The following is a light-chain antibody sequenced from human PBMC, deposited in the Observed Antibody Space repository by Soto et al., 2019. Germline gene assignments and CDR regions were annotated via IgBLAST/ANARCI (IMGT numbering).Light chain of an antibody. J-gene: IGLJ1*01. V-gene: IGLV2-14*01. CDR2: EVN. Sequence: QSALTQPASVSGAPGQSITISCTGTSIDVGAYNYVSWYQQHPGKAPKLMIYEVNTRPSGVSDRFSGSKSGDTASLTISGLQAEDEADYYCSSYTTSSTYAFGAGTKVTVL. CDR1: SIDVGAYNY. CDR3: SSYTTSSTYA.